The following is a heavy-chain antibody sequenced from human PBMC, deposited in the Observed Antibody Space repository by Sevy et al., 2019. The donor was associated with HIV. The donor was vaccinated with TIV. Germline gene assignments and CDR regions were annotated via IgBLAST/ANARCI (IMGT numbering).Heavy chain of an antibody. D-gene: IGHD4-17*01. CDR3: ARDPVAYGGNSGLDY. CDR1: GGSISSGGYY. V-gene: IGHV4-31*03. CDR2: IYYSGST. J-gene: IGHJ4*02. Sequence: SETLSLTCTVSGGSISSGGYYWSRIRQHPGKGLEWIGYIYYSGSTYYNPSLKSRITISVNTSKNQFSLKLSSMTAADTAVYYCARDPVAYGGNSGLDYWGQGTLVTVSS.